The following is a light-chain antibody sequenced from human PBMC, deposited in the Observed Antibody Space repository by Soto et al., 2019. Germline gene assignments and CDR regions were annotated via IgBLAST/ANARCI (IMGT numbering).Light chain of an antibody. CDR1: QSVSSN. Sequence: IVMTQSPATLSVSPGERATLSCRASQSVSSNLAWYQQKPGQAPRLLIYGESTKATGIPARFSGIGSGTEFTLTISSLQSEDFAVYYCQQYNNWPRTFGQGTKVEIK. CDR2: GES. CDR3: QQYNNWPRT. V-gene: IGKV3-15*01. J-gene: IGKJ1*01.